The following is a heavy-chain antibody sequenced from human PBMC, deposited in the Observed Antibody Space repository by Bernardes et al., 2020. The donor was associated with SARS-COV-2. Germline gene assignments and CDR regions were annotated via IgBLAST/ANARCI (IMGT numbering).Heavy chain of an antibody. Sequence: GGSLRLSCAASGFTFSSHWMTWVRQAPGKGLEWVANINQDGREKYYVDSVKGRFTISRDNAKKSVNLQVNSLRPEDTAIYYCARGVDIIVLVPPAANWFDAWGQGTLVTVSS. J-gene: IGHJ5*02. V-gene: IGHV3-7*03. CDR1: GFTFSSHW. CDR3: ARGVDIIVLVPPAANWFDA. CDR2: INQDGREK. D-gene: IGHD2-2*01.